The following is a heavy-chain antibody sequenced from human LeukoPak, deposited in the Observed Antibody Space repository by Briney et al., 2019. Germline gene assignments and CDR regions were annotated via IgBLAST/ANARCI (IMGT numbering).Heavy chain of an antibody. CDR1: GGSISSYY. J-gene: IGHJ6*02. CDR3: ARAGGYYSYYYGMDV. Sequence: SETLSLTCTVSGGSISSYYWSWIRQPPGKGLEWIGYIYYSGSTNYNPSLKSRVTISVDTSKNQFSLKLSSVTAADTAVYYCARAGGYYSYYYGMDVGGQGTTVTVSS. CDR2: IYYSGST. D-gene: IGHD3-10*01. V-gene: IGHV4-59*01.